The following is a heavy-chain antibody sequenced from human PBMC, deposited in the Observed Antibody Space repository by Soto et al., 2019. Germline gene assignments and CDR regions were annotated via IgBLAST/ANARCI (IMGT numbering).Heavy chain of an antibody. CDR2: ISNIGVDT. CDR3: ARGHWGLDY. CDR1: GFTLSDHY. Sequence: QVQMVQSGGGLVKPGGSLRLSCAVSGFTLSDHYMTWIRQASGKGPEWVSYISNIGVDTKYADSVRGRFTISRDIAKNTLFLKMSSLRADDTAVYFCARGHWGLDYWGQGILVTVSS. D-gene: IGHD7-27*01. J-gene: IGHJ4*02. V-gene: IGHV3-11*05.